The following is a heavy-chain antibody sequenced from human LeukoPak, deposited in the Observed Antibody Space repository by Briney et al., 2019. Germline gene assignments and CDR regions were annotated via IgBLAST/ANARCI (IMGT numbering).Heavy chain of an antibody. CDR1: GGSFSGYY. Sequence: SETLSLTCAVYGGSFSGYYWSWIRQPPGKGLEWIGEINHSGSTNYNPSLKSRVTISVDTSKNQFSLKLSSVTAADTAVYYCARGRVPAAIRYYYYYGMDVWGQGTTVTVSS. V-gene: IGHV4-34*01. D-gene: IGHD2-2*02. CDR2: INHSGST. CDR3: ARGRVPAAIRYYYYYGMDV. J-gene: IGHJ6*02.